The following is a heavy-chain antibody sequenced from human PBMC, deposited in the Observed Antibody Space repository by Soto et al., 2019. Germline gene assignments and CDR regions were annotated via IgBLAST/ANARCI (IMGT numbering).Heavy chain of an antibody. CDR3: ARDFYGSGSYLHTH. V-gene: IGHV1-18*01. Sequence: GASVKVSCKASGYTFTSYGISWVRQAPGQGLEWMGWISAYNGNTNYAQKLQGRVTMTTDTSTSTAYMELRSLRSDDTAVYYCARDFYGSGSYLHTHWGQGTLVTVSS. J-gene: IGHJ1*01. CDR2: ISAYNGNT. D-gene: IGHD3-10*01. CDR1: GYTFTSYG.